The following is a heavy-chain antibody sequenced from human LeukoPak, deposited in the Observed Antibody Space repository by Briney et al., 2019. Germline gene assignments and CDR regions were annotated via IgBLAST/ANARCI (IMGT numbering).Heavy chain of an antibody. J-gene: IGHJ4*02. CDR3: ARTGRFDWNFDS. D-gene: IGHD1-1*01. V-gene: IGHV3-48*03. CDR2: ISSSGTAI. CDR1: GFTFTSYE. Sequence: GGSLRLSCAASGFTFTSYEMNWVRQAPGKGLEWVSYISSSGTAIYHADSVKGRLTISRDNAQNSLFLQMNSLRAEDTAVYYCARTGRFDWNFDSWGQGTLVTVSS.